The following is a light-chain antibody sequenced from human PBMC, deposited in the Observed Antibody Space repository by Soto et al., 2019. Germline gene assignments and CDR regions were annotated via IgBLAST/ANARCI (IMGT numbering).Light chain of an antibody. CDR3: QQYNDWPPYT. Sequence: EIVLTQSPGTLSLSPGERATLSCRASQSVSSNLVWYQQKPGQAPRLLIYGASTRATGIPARFSGSGSGTEFTLTISSLQSEDFAVYYCQQYNDWPPYTFGQGTKVDI. V-gene: IGKV3-15*01. J-gene: IGKJ1*01. CDR2: GAS. CDR1: QSVSSN.